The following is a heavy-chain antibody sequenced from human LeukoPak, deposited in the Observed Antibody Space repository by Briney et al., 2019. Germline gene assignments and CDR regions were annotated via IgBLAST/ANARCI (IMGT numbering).Heavy chain of an antibody. Sequence: GGSLRLSCAASGFTFSSYAMHWVRQAPGKGLEWVAVISYDGSNKYYADSVKGRFTISRDNSKNTLYLQMNSLRAEDTAVYYCARGIDGYNPIPEPYYFDYWGQGTLVTVSS. CDR3: ARGIDGYNPIPEPYYFDY. V-gene: IGHV3-30*04. J-gene: IGHJ4*02. CDR2: ISYDGSNK. CDR1: GFTFSSYA. D-gene: IGHD5-24*01.